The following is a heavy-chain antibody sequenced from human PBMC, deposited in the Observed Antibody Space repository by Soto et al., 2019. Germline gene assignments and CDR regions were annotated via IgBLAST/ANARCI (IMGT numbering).Heavy chain of an antibody. D-gene: IGHD5-12*01. CDR2: ISYDGSNK. CDR3: ARGGYDYRYFDY. J-gene: IGHJ4*02. CDR1: GFTFSSYG. V-gene: IGHV3-30*03. Sequence: GGSLRLSCAASGFTFSSYGMHWVRQAPGKGLEWVAVISYDGSNKYYADSVKGRFTISRDNSKNTLYLQMNSLRAEDTAVYYCARGGYDYRYFDYWGQGTLVTVSS.